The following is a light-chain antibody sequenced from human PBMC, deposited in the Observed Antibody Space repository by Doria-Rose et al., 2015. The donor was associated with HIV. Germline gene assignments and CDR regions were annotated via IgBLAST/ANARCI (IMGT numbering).Light chain of an antibody. J-gene: IGKJ1*01. CDR2: DGS. CDR3: HQYGPSWT. V-gene: IGKV3-20*01. CDR1: QSFSSTY. Sequence: TQSPGTLSLSPGERVTLSCRASQSFSSTYLAWYQQKPGQAPSLLIYDGSTRATGIPDRFSASGSGTDFTLTINRLEPEDYALYYCHQYGPSWTFDQGTKVEI.